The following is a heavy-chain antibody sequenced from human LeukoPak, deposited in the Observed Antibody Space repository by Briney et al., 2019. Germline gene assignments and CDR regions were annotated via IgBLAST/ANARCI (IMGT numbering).Heavy chain of an antibody. CDR1: GFTFSSYW. Sequence: PGGSLRLSCAASGFTFSSYWMHWVRQAPGKGLVWVSRINSDGSSTSYADSVKGRFTISRDNAKNTLYLQMNSLRAEDTAVYYCAKPAHYDFWSGYPLGYWGQGTLVTVSS. V-gene: IGHV3-74*01. CDR2: INSDGSST. D-gene: IGHD3-3*01. CDR3: AKPAHYDFWSGYPLGY. J-gene: IGHJ4*02.